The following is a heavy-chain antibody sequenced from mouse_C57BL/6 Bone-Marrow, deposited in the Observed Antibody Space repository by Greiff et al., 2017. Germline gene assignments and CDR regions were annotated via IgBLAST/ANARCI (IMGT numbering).Heavy chain of an antibody. J-gene: IGHJ3*01. CDR3: ARGDYGIAWFAY. Sequence: EVNVVESGGGLVKPGGSLKLSCAASGFTFSDYGMHWVRQAPEKGLEWVAYISSGSSTIYYADTVKGRFTISRDNAKNTLFLQMTSLRSEDTAMYYCARGDYGIAWFAYWGQGTLVTVSA. CDR2: ISSGSSTI. V-gene: IGHV5-17*01. D-gene: IGHD1-1*01. CDR1: GFTFSDYG.